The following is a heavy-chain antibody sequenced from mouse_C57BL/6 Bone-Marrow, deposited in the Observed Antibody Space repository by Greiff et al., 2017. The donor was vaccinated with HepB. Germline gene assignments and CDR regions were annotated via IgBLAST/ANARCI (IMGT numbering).Heavy chain of an antibody. CDR2: ISDGGSYT. CDR3: ARDKTIVLDY. D-gene: IGHD2-12*01. Sequence: EVKLEESGGGLVKPGGSLKLSCAASGFTFSSYAMSWVRQTPEKRLEWVATISDGGSYTYYPDNVKGRFTISRDNAKNNLYLQMSHLKSEDTAMYYCARDKTIVLDYWGQGTTLTVSS. CDR1: GFTFSSYA. J-gene: IGHJ2*01. V-gene: IGHV5-4*01.